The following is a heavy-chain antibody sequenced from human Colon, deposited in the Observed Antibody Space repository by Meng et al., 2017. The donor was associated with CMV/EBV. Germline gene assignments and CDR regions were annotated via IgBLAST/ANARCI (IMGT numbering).Heavy chain of an antibody. Sequence: ACKPSGFTFPNYYLHWVRQAPGQGLEWMGWINPNMGGTTYAQKFQGRVTVTRDTSISTAYMELNSLRSDDTAVYYCARAGDDYFDFWGQGTLVTVSS. V-gene: IGHV1-2*02. CDR2: INPNMGGT. CDR1: GFTFPNYY. J-gene: IGHJ4*02. D-gene: IGHD5-24*01. CDR3: ARAGDDYFDF.